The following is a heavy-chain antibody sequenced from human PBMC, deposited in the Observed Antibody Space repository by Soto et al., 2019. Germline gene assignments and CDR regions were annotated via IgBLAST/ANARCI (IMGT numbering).Heavy chain of an antibody. Sequence: EVQLLESGGGLVQPGGSLRLSCAASGFTFSGYAMSWVRQAPGKGREWVSAISGSGGSTYYADSVKGRFTISRDNSKNTLYLQMNSLRAEDTAVYYCATQTYDYGDYVDYYCYYMDVWGKGTTVTVSS. CDR3: ATQTYDYGDYVDYYCYYMDV. CDR2: ISGSGGST. D-gene: IGHD4-17*01. V-gene: IGHV3-23*01. J-gene: IGHJ6*03. CDR1: GFTFSGYA.